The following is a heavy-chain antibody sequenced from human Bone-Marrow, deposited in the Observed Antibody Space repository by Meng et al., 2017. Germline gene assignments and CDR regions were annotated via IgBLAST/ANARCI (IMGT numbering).Heavy chain of an antibody. CDR2: ISGYNGNT. V-gene: IGHV1-18*01. CDR1: GYTFTSYG. Sequence: ASVKVSCKASGYTFTSYGISWLRQAPGQGPEWMGWISGYNGNTKYAQMLQGRVTMTTDTSTNTAYMELRNLRSDDTAVYYCARDGNGRDTWSWFDPWGQGNLVTVSS. D-gene: IGHD2-8*01. CDR3: ARDGNGRDTWSWFDP. J-gene: IGHJ5*02.